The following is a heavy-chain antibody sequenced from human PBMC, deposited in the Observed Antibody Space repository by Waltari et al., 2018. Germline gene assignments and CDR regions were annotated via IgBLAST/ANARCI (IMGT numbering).Heavy chain of an antibody. J-gene: IGHJ4*02. CDR2: ISSSSSTI. CDR3: ARGTERYCSGGSCYGFDY. D-gene: IGHD2-15*01. CDR1: GFTFSSYS. Sequence: WSLRLSCAASGFTFSSYSMNWVRQAPGKGLEWVSYISSSSSTIYYADSVKGRFTISRDNAKNSLYLQMNSLRAEDTAVYYCARGTERYCSGGSCYGFDYWGQGTLVTVSS. V-gene: IGHV3-48*01.